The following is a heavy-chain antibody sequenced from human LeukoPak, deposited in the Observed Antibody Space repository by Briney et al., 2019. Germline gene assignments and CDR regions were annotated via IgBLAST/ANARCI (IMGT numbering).Heavy chain of an antibody. D-gene: IGHD1-26*01. J-gene: IGHJ4*02. CDR1: GFTFSSYA. CDR3: AKSKGYSGTYFDY. Sequence: GGSLRLSCAASGFTFSSYAMSWVRQAPGKGLEWVSGISGSGGTTYSADSVKGRFTISRDNSNNTLYLQMNSLRAEDTAVYYCAKSKGYSGTYFDYWGQGTLVTPSS. CDR2: ISGSGGTT. V-gene: IGHV3-23*01.